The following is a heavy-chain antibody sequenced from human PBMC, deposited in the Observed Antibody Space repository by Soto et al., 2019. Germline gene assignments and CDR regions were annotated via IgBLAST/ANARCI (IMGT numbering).Heavy chain of an antibody. CDR3: AREGRVLRYFDWLKSQGNNWFDP. CDR1: GFTFSSYW. J-gene: IGHJ5*02. Sequence: GGSLRLSCAASGFTFSSYWMSWVRQAPGKGLEWVANIKQDGSEKYYVDSVKGRFTISRDNAKNSLYLQMNSLRAEDTAVYYCAREGRVLRYFDWLKSQGNNWFDPWGQGTLVTVSS. CDR2: IKQDGSEK. V-gene: IGHV3-7*01. D-gene: IGHD3-9*01.